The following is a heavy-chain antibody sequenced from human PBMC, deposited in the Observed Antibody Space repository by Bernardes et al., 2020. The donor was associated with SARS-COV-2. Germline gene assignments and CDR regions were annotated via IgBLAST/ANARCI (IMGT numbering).Heavy chain of an antibody. CDR1: GDTFSYSA. CDR2: IIPIFGTA. Sequence: SVKVSCKASGDTFSYSAIIWVRQAPGQGLEWMGGIIPIFGTANYAQKFEDRLTITADKTTTTAYMELSSLRSEDTAVYYCARGGEDSVYGMEDGYDIWGQGTRVTVSS. J-gene: IGHJ3*02. V-gene: IGHV1-69*06. CDR3: ARGGEDSVYGMEDGYDI. D-gene: IGHD5-12*01.